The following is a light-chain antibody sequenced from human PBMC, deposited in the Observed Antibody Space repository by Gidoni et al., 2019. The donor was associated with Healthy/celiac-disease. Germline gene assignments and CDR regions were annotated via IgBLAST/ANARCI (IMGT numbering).Light chain of an antibody. J-gene: IGLJ2*01. CDR3: QVWNSSTVV. CDR1: NIGSKN. V-gene: IGLV3-9*01. CDR2: RDS. Sequence: SYELTQPLSVSVALGQTARITCGGNNIGSKNVHWYQQKQVQAPVLVIYRDSNRPSGIPKRFSGSNSGNTATLTICRAQAGDEADYYCQVWNSSTVVFGGGTKLTVL.